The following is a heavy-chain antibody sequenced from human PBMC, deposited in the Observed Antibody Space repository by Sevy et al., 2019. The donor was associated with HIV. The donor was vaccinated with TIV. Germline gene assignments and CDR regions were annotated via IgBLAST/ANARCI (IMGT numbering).Heavy chain of an antibody. J-gene: IGHJ3*02. CDR3: AREDRRYYYDSSGYSQHAFDI. D-gene: IGHD3-22*01. V-gene: IGHV4-31*03. Sequence: SETLSLTCTVSGGSISSGGYYWSWIRQHPGKGLEWIGYIYYSGSTYYHPSLKSRVTISVDTSKNQFSLKLSSVTAADTAVYYCAREDRRYYYDSSGYSQHAFDIWGQGTMVTVSS. CDR2: IYYSGST. CDR1: GGSISSGGYY.